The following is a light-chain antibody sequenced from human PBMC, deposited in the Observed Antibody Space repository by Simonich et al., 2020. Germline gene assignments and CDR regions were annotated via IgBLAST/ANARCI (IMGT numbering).Light chain of an antibody. CDR3: QTWGTGIQV. CDR2: LNSDVSH. CDR1: MGHSGYA. Sequence: QLVLTQSPSASASLGASVKLTCTLSMGHSGYAIAWHQQQPEKGPRNLMKLNSDVSHSKGDGIPVRFSGSSSGAERYLTISSLQSEDEADYYCQTWGTGIQVFGGGTKLTVL. J-gene: IGLJ2*01. V-gene: IGLV4-69*01.